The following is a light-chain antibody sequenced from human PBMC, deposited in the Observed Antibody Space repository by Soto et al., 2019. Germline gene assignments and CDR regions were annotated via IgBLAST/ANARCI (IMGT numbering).Light chain of an antibody. CDR3: QQSYMDPIT. CDR2: DAS. CDR1: QSITSW. V-gene: IGKV1-5*01. Sequence: DIQITQSPSTLSASVGDRVTITCRASQSITSWLAWYQQKPGKATKLLIYDASSLESGVPSRFSGSGGGTDFTLSISSVQPEDFATYFCQQSYMDPITFGQGTRLEIK. J-gene: IGKJ5*01.